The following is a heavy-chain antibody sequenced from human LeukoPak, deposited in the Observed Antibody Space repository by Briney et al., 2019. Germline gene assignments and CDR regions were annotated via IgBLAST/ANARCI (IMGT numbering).Heavy chain of an antibody. J-gene: IGHJ1*01. V-gene: IGHV4-4*07. CDR1: GGSISSYY. CDR3: ARRGSSWYSEYFQH. Sequence: SETLSLTCTVSGGSISSYYWSWIRQPAGKGLEWIGRIYTSGSTNYNPSLKSRVTISVDTSKNQFSLKLSSVTAADTAVYYCARRGSSWYSEYFQHWGQGTLVTVSS. D-gene: IGHD6-13*01. CDR2: IYTSGST.